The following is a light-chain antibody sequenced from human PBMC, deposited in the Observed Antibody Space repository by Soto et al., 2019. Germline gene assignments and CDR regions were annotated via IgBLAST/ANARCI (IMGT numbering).Light chain of an antibody. CDR1: SSNIGADYD. Sequence: QSVLTQPPSVSGAPGQRVTISCTGSSSNIGADYDVHWYQQLTGTVPKLLIYGDSNRPSGVPDRFSGSKSGTSASLAIAGLQAEDEADYYCQSYDTSLSGYVFGTGTKLTVL. CDR2: GDS. J-gene: IGLJ1*01. CDR3: QSYDTSLSGYV. V-gene: IGLV1-40*01.